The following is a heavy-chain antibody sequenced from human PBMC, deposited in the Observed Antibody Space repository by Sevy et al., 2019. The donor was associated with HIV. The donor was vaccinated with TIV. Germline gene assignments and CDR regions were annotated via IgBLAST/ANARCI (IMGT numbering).Heavy chain of an antibody. V-gene: IGHV3-21*04. D-gene: IGHD3-3*01. CDR3: ARDYEAFDI. J-gene: IGHJ3*02. CDR2: IGSSNSYK. Sequence: GGSLRLSCAASGFNFRSYSINWVRQAPGKRLEWVSSIGSSNSYKYYADSVKGRFTISRDNAKKSLYLQMNSLRAEDTAIYYCARDYEAFDIWGQGTMVTVSS. CDR1: GFNFRSYS.